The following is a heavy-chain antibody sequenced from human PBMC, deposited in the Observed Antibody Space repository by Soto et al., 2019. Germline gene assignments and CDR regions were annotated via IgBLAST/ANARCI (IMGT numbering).Heavy chain of an antibody. CDR3: ESLSGSWQSWFDP. J-gene: IGHJ5*02. Sequence: QVQLQESGPGLVKPSQTLSLTCIVSGGSISSNNFYWSWIRQHQGKGLEGIGYIYYIGNTYYNPSLTSRVTILVDTSKNQFSLQVSSVTAADTAVYYCESLSGSWQSWFDPCGQGTLVTGS. CDR1: GGSISSNNFY. V-gene: IGHV4-31*03. CDR2: IYYIGNT. D-gene: IGHD6-13*01.